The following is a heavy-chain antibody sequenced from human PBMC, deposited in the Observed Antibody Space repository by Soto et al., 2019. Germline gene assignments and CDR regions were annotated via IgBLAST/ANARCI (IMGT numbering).Heavy chain of an antibody. CDR2: IIPVFGTP. CDR1: GYSFSSHA. J-gene: IGHJ4*02. D-gene: IGHD6-13*01. CDR3: ARGGALSTSWYWGDGLDS. Sequence: QVQLEQSGSEVKKSGSSVKVSCKASGYSFSSHAITWVRQAPGQGLEWMGGIIPVFGTPSYAQKLQGRVPISADKSTKTSYVELRSLRSEYPAVYYGARGGALSTSWYWGDGLDSWGQGTQVTVSS. V-gene: IGHV1-69*06.